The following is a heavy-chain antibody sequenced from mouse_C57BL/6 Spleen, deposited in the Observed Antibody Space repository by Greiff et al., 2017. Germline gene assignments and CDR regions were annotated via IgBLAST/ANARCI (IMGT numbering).Heavy chain of an antibody. D-gene: IGHD1-1*01. V-gene: IGHV8-12*01. CDR2: IYWDDVK. Sequence: QVTLKESGPGILQSSQTLSLTCSFSGFSLSTSGMGVSWIRQPSGKGLEWLAHIYWDDVKRSNPSLKRRLTISKDTSRNQVFLKSTSVDTADTTTYYCARSYYGSFSYYAMDYWGQGTSVTVSS. CDR1: GFSLSTSGMG. J-gene: IGHJ4*01. CDR3: ARSYYGSFSYYAMDY.